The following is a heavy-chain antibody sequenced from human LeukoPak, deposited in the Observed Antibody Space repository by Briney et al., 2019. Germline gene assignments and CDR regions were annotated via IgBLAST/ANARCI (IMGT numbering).Heavy chain of an antibody. J-gene: IGHJ4*02. D-gene: IGHD4-11*01. CDR1: GFTFSNAW. CDR3: ARQTEYSNYSFDY. V-gene: IGHV3-15*01. CDR2: IKSKTDGGTT. Sequence: GGSLRLSCAASGFTFSNAWMIWVRQAPGKGLEWVGRIKSKTDGGTTDYAAPVKGRFTISRDDSINTLYLQMNSLRAEDTAVYYCARQTEYSNYSFDYWGQGTLVTVSS.